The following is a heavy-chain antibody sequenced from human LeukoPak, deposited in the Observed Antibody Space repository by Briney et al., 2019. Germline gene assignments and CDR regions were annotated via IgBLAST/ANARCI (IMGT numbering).Heavy chain of an antibody. CDR1: GYSFTSYW. J-gene: IGHJ4*02. CDR3: AGNGDYGPFDY. Sequence: GESLKISGKGSGYSFTSYWSGWAPQLPGKGLRGLGIIYPGDSDTRYSPSFQGQVTISADKSISTAYLQWSSLKASDTAMYYCAGNGDYGPFDYWGQGTLVTVSS. D-gene: IGHD4-17*01. V-gene: IGHV5-51*01. CDR2: IYPGDSDT.